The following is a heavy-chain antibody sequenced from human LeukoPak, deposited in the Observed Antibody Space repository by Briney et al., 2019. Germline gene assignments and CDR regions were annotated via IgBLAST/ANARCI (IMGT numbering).Heavy chain of an antibody. CDR3: ARERTYYYDSSGYFYAFDI. D-gene: IGHD3-22*01. CDR1: GFTFSSYA. CDR2: ISYDGSNK. Sequence: GRSLRLSCAASGFTFSSYAMHWVRQAPGKGLEWVAVISYDGSNKYYADSVKGRFTISRDNSKNTLYLQMNSLRAEDTAVYYCARERTYYYDSSGYFYAFDIRGRGTMVTVSS. J-gene: IGHJ3*02. V-gene: IGHV3-30*04.